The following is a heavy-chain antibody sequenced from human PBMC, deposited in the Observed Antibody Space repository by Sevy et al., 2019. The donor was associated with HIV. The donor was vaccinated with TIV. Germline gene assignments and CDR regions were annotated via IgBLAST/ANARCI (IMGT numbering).Heavy chain of an antibody. D-gene: IGHD5-18*01. CDR3: ARGKSGYGYALNN. J-gene: IGHJ4*02. CDR1: GFTVNSNY. Sequence: GGSLRLSCAASGFTVNSNYMTWVRQAPGKGLEGVSVIHSDDTTYHADSVKDRFTISRDNFKNTLYLHMSSLRAEDTAVYYCARGKSGYGYALNNWGQGTLVTVSS. CDR2: IHSDDTT. V-gene: IGHV3-66*01.